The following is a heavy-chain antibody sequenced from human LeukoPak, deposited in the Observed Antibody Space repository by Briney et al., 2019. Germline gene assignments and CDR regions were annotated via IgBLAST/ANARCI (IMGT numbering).Heavy chain of an antibody. Sequence: GGSLRLSCAASGFTFSSYAMSWVRQAPGKGLRWVSAISGSGGSTYYADSVKGRFTISRDNSKNTLYLQMNSLRAEDTAVYYCAKVSPVVVVITGAFDIWGQGTMVTVSS. CDR2: ISGSGGST. CDR1: GFTFSSYA. D-gene: IGHD3-22*01. CDR3: AKVSPVVVVITGAFDI. J-gene: IGHJ3*02. V-gene: IGHV3-23*01.